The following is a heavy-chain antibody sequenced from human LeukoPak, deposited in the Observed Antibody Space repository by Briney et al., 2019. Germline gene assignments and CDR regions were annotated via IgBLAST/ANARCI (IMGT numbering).Heavy chain of an antibody. V-gene: IGHV4-4*09. J-gene: IGHJ6*03. CDR1: GGSISSYY. Sequence: PSETLSLTCTVSGGSISSYYWSWIRQPPGKGLEWIGYIYTSGSTNYNPSLKSRVTISVDTSKNQFSLKLSSVTAADTAVYYCASLSVVTAMVPKAYYYMDVWGKGTTVTVSS. D-gene: IGHD5-18*01. CDR3: ASLSVVTAMVPKAYYYMDV. CDR2: IYTSGST.